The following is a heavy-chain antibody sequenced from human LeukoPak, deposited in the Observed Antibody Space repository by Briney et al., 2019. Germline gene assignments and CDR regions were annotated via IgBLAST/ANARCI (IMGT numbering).Heavy chain of an antibody. Sequence: GGSLRLSCAASGFTFSSYWMHWVRQAPGKGLVWVSRINGDGSSTSYADSVKGRFTISRDNAKNTLYLQMNSLRAEDTAVYYCARGYSSTTPFDYWGQGTLVTVSS. CDR2: INGDGSST. CDR1: GFTFSSYW. V-gene: IGHV3-74*01. D-gene: IGHD5/OR15-5a*01. CDR3: ARGYSSTTPFDY. J-gene: IGHJ4*02.